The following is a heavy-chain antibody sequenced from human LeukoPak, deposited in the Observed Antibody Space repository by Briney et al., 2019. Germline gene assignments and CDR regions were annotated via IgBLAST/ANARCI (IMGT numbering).Heavy chain of an antibody. CDR3: AKTALGYCSGGSCYWFDP. V-gene: IGHV4-31*03. D-gene: IGHD2-15*01. Sequence: SQTLSLTCTVSGGSISSDYYYWSWIRQHPGKGLEWIGYIYYSGNTFYNPSLKSRVTISVDTSKNQFSLKLGSVTAADTAVYYCAKTALGYCSGGSCYWFDPWGQGTLVTVSS. CDR2: IYYSGNT. CDR1: GGSISSDYYY. J-gene: IGHJ5*02.